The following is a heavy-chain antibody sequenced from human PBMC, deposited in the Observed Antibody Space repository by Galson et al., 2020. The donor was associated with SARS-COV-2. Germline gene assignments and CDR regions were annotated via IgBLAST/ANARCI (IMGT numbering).Heavy chain of an antibody. Sequence: GESLKISCKSFGYDFTNFWIGWVRQLPGKGLEWMGIIYPGDSDTRYSPSFQGQVHISADKSISTAYLQWSGLKASDTAMYYCARPRDGYPNGDLDLWGQGTLVTVSS. J-gene: IGHJ3*01. CDR2: IYPGDSDT. CDR1: GYDFTNFW. V-gene: IGHV5-51*01. D-gene: IGHD2-21*01. CDR3: ARPRDGYPNGDLDL.